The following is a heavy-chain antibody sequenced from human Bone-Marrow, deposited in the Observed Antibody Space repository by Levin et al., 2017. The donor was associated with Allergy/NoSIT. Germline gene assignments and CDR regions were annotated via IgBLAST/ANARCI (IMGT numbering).Heavy chain of an antibody. CDR3: AKTFYSSSSSGYFDY. Sequence: GGSLRLSCAASGFTFDDYTMHWVRQTPGKGLEWVSRINWDGSSIVYADSVKGRFTISRDNAKNSLFVHMNSLRAEDTAFYYCAKTFYSSSSSGYFDYWGQGTQVTVSS. D-gene: IGHD6-6*01. CDR1: GFTFDDYT. J-gene: IGHJ4*02. CDR2: INWDGSSI. V-gene: IGHV3-9*01.